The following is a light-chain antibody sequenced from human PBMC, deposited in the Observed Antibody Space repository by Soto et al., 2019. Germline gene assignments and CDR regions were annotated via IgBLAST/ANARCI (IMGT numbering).Light chain of an antibody. Sequence: EIVLTQSPGTLSLSPGERATLSCGASQSVISNYLAWYQQKPGQAPRLLIFGASIRVTGIPDRFIGSGSGTDFTLTISRLEPEDFAVYYCQHYVTSLTTFGQGTKVDIK. CDR3: QHYVTSLTT. J-gene: IGKJ1*01. CDR1: QSVISNY. V-gene: IGKV3-20*01. CDR2: GAS.